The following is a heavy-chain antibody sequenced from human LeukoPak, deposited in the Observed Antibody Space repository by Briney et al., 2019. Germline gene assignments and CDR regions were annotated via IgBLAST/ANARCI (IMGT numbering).Heavy chain of an antibody. V-gene: IGHV3-7*01. Sequence: RASPTLSSAASPYTSSRYNMGWVRQAPGKGLEWVALMRLAGSVTYYVASVKGRFTISRDNTKNLLYLHMNNLRAEDTAVYYCVIDGGARGGEGTLGAVSS. CDR2: MRLAGSVT. CDR1: PYTSSRYN. CDR3: VIDGGAR. J-gene: IGHJ4*02. D-gene: IGHD3-3*01.